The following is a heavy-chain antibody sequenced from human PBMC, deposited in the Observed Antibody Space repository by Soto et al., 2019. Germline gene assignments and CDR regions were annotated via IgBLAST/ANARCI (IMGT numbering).Heavy chain of an antibody. V-gene: IGHV4-39*01. D-gene: IGHD2-2*02. Sequence: SETLSLTCTVSGGSISSSSYYWGWIRQPPGKGLEWIGSIYYSGSTYYNPSLKSRVTISVDTSKNQFSLKLSSVTAADTAVYYCARRVVPAAIRSFGTVTSDYWGQGTLVTVSS. CDR3: ARRVVPAAIRSFGTVTSDY. CDR2: IYYSGST. J-gene: IGHJ4*02. CDR1: GGSISSSSYY.